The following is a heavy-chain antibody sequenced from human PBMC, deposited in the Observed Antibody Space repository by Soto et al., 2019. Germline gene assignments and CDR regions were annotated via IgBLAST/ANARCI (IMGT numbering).Heavy chain of an antibody. D-gene: IGHD6-13*01. V-gene: IGHV1-18*01. Sequence: ASVKVSCKASGYTFTSYGISWVRQAPGQGLEWMGWISAYNGNTNYAQKLQGRVTMTTDTSTSTAYMELRSLRSDDTAVYYCAKDPPLIAAAGTNSDYWGQGTLVTVSS. CDR2: ISAYNGNT. CDR1: GYTFTSYG. CDR3: AKDPPLIAAAGTNSDY. J-gene: IGHJ4*02.